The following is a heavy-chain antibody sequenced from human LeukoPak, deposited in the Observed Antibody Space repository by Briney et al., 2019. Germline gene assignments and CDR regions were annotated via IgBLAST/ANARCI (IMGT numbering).Heavy chain of an antibody. D-gene: IGHD3-22*01. Sequence: GGSLRLSCAASGFTFSSYAMSWVRQAPGKGLEWVSAISGSGGSTYYADSVKGRFTISRDNSKNTLYLQMNSLRAEDTAVYYCAKARTTLQGYYYDSSGLRPLGYWGQGTLVTVSS. J-gene: IGHJ4*02. V-gene: IGHV3-23*01. CDR1: GFTFSSYA. CDR2: ISGSGGST. CDR3: AKARTTLQGYYYDSSGLRPLGY.